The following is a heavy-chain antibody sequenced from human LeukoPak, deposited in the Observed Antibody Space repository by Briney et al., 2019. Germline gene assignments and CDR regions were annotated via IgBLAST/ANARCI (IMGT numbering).Heavy chain of an antibody. V-gene: IGHV5-51*01. Sequence: GESLKISCKGSGYSFTSYWIGWVRQMPGKGLEWMGIIYPGDSDTRYSPSFQGQVTISADKSISTAYLQWSSLKASDTAMYYCARGRTGGVLPEDFQHWGQGTLVTVSS. D-gene: IGHD1-1*01. J-gene: IGHJ1*01. CDR2: IYPGDSDT. CDR1: GYSFTSYW. CDR3: ARGRTGGVLPEDFQH.